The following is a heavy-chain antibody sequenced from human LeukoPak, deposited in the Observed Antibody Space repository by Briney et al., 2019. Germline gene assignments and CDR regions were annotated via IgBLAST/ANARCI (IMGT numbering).Heavy chain of an antibody. CDR2: TYYRSKWYN. Sequence: SRTLSLTCAISGDSVSSNSAAWNWIRQSPSRGLEWLGRTYYRSKWYNDYAVSVKSRISINPDTSKNQFSLQLNSVTPEDTAVYYCARSLRLGYCSSTSCYGAFDIWGQGTMVTVSS. D-gene: IGHD2-2*01. J-gene: IGHJ3*02. CDR3: ARSLRLGYCSSTSCYGAFDI. V-gene: IGHV6-1*01. CDR1: GDSVSSNSAA.